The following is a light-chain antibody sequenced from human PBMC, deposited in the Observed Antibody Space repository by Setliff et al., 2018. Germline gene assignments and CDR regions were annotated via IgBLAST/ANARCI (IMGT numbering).Light chain of an antibody. V-gene: IGLV2-14*01. CDR2: DVN. CDR3: SSFSSSSTVL. Sequence: QSALTQPASVSGSPGQSITISCTGTRRDIGSYNFVSWYQQHPGKAPKLMIYDVNNRPSGVSDRFSGSESGNTASLTISGLQAEDESDYYCSSFSSSSTVLFGGGTKVTV. CDR1: RRDIGSYNF. J-gene: IGLJ2*01.